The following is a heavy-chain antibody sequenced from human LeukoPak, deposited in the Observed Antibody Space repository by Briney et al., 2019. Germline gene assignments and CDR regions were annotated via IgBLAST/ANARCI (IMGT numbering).Heavy chain of an antibody. CDR3: ARGFYDILTGYSSYWYFDL. V-gene: IGHV4-34*01. CDR2: INHSGST. J-gene: IGHJ2*01. D-gene: IGHD3-9*01. Sequence: PSETLSLTCAVYGGSFSGYYWSWIRQPPGKGLEWIGEINHSGSTNYNPSLKSRVTISVDTSKNQFSLKLSSVTAAGTAVYYCARGFYDILTGYSSYWYFDLWGRGTLVTVSS. CDR1: GGSFSGYY.